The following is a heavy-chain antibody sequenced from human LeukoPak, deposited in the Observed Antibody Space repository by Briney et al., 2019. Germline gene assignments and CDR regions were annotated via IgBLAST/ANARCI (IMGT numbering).Heavy chain of an antibody. CDR2: ISYDGGNK. D-gene: IGHD1-26*01. J-gene: IGHJ3*02. CDR1: GFTFSSYA. V-gene: IGHV3-30-3*01. Sequence: PGRSLRLSCAASGFTFSSYAMHWVRQAPGKGLEWVAVISYDGGNKYYADSVKGRFTISRDNSKNTLYLQMNSLRAEDTAVYYCARASGSLDAFDIWGQGTMVTVSS. CDR3: ARASGSLDAFDI.